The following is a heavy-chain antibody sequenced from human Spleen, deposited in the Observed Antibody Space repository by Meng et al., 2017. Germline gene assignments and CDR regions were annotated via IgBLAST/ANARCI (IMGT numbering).Heavy chain of an antibody. CDR3: AKDQGGSYYIDVVGDS. Sequence: ESLKISCAASGFTFSNYAMSWVRQAPGKGLEWVSGISGSGGTTYYADSVKGRFTISRDNPKNTLYLQMNSLRDEDTALYYCAKDQGGSYYIDVVGDSWGQGTLVTVSS. J-gene: IGHJ5*02. V-gene: IGHV3-23*01. CDR1: GFTFSNYA. D-gene: IGHD1-26*01. CDR2: ISGSGGTT.